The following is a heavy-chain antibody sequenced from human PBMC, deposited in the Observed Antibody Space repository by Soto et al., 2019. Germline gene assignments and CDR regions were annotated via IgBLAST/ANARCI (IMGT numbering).Heavy chain of an antibody. Sequence: SAETLSLTCTVSDGSVSSDPFYWTWIRQRPGKGLESVGYIYYRSNTYDGPSLNSRASTSKNTSQNQFSLRLNAVTAAVTAVYYCAKSLSGSNDFDHWGQGTPVTVSS. J-gene: IGHJ4*01. CDR3: AKSLSGSNDFDH. CDR1: DGSVSSDPFY. V-gene: IGHV4-31*03. CDR2: IYYRSNT. D-gene: IGHD6-13*01.